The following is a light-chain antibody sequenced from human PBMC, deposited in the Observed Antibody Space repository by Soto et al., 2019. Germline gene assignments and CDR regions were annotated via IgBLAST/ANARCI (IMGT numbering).Light chain of an antibody. CDR3: SSYTRSSTYV. CDR2: EVS. Sequence: QSVLTQPASVSGSPGQSITISCTGTSSDVGYYNYVSWYQQHPGKAPNLMIYEVSSRPSGVSNRFTGSKSGNTASLTISGLQAEDEADYYCSSYTRSSTYVFGTGTKVT. CDR1: SSDVGYYNY. J-gene: IGLJ1*01. V-gene: IGLV2-14*01.